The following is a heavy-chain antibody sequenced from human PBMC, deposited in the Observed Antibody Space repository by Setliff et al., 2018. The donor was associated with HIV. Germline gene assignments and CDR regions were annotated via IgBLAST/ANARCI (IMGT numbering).Heavy chain of an antibody. D-gene: IGHD3-22*01. J-gene: IGHJ4*02. V-gene: IGHV3-30*03. CDR2: ISYDGDNE. CDR1: GFSFRNFG. CDR3: ARETMYDSRGYLSHYFDY. Sequence: SCAASGFSFRNFGMHWVRQSPGKGLEWVADISYDGDNEHYADSVKGRFTISRDNSKNTLYLQMNSLRVEDTAVYYCARETMYDSRGYLSHYFDYWGQGTPVTVSS.